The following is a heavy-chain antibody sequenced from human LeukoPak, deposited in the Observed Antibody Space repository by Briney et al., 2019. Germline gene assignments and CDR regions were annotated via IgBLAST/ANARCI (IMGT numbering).Heavy chain of an antibody. V-gene: IGHV3-23*01. Sequence: PGGSLRLSCAASGFTFSSYAMSGVRQAPGKGLEWVSAISGSGGSTYYADSVKGRFTISRDNSKNTLYLQMNSLRAEDTRVYYCANPCFGELLGSSGYWGQGTLVTVSS. CDR3: ANPCFGELLGSSGY. D-gene: IGHD3-10*01. CDR2: ISGSGGST. CDR1: GFTFSSYA. J-gene: IGHJ4*02.